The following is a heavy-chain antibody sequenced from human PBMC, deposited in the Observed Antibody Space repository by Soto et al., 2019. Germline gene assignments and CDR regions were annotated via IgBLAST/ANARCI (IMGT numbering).Heavy chain of an antibody. J-gene: IGHJ3*02. CDR1: GYSFTSYW. D-gene: IGHD2-21*01. Sequence: PGESLKISCKGSGYSFTSYWISWVRQMPGKGLEWMGRIDPSDSYTNYSPSFQGHVTTSADKSISTAYLQWSSLKASDTAMYYCAVVRHIVVVPYAFDIWGQGTMVTVSS. CDR3: AVVRHIVVVPYAFDI. CDR2: IDPSDSYT. V-gene: IGHV5-10-1*01.